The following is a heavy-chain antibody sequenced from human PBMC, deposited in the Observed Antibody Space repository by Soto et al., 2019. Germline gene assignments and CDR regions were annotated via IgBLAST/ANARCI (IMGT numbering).Heavy chain of an antibody. Sequence: PSETLSLTCSVSGAALNSGNYYWSWIRQVPGKGLEWIGHIYVTGAVDYNPSLRDRITISQDTSERQFSLNLRLVTAADTAVYYCARLRIATNNYKWLDPCGQGTMVTVYS. D-gene: IGHD2-21*01. CDR2: IYVTGAV. CDR3: ARLRIATNNYKWLDP. V-gene: IGHV4-31*03. CDR1: GAALNSGNYY. J-gene: IGHJ5*02.